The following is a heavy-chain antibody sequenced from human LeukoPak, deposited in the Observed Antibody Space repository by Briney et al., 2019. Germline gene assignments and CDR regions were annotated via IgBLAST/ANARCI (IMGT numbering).Heavy chain of an antibody. D-gene: IGHD6-19*01. V-gene: IGHV4-59*01. CDR1: GGSFSGYY. CDR2: IYYSGST. Sequence: SETLSLTCAVSGGSFSGYYWSWIRQPPGKGLEWIGYIYYSGSTNYNPSLKSRVTISVDTSKNQFSLKLSSVTSADTAVYYCARGMYSSGWYGSLDYGDQGTLVTVSA. J-gene: IGHJ4*02. CDR3: ARGMYSSGWYGSLDY.